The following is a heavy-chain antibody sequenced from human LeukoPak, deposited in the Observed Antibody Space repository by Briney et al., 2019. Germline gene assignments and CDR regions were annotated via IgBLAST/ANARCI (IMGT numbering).Heavy chain of an antibody. V-gene: IGHV3-15*01. CDR3: TTDLMTTDD. Sequence: GGSLRLSCAASGFTFSNAWMTWVRQAPGKGLEWVGRIKTKTHCRTTDYAAPVKARFTISRDDSKNTLYLQMNSLKTEDTAVYYCTTDLMTTDDWGQGTLVTVSS. CDR1: GFTFSNAW. J-gene: IGHJ4*02. D-gene: IGHD4-11*01. CDR2: IKTKTHCRTT.